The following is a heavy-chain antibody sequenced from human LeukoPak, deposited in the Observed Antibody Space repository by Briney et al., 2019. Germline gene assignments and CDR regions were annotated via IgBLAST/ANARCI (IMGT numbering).Heavy chain of an antibody. CDR1: RFIFSDIA. Sequence: GGSLRLSWASSRFIFSDIAMSWHRQAPGKGLELVSSISGSGDSTYYADSVKGRFTISRDNSKNTLSLQMNSMRAEDTAVYYCAKDLFPMISPVEYWGHGTLVTVSS. CDR3: AKDLFPMISPVEY. V-gene: IGHV3-23*01. J-gene: IGHJ4*01. CDR2: ISGSGDST. D-gene: IGHD3-22*01.